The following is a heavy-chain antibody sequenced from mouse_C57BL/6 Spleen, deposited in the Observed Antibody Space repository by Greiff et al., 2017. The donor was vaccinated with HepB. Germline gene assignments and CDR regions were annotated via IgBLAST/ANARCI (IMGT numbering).Heavy chain of an antibody. CDR2: IRLKSDNYAT. D-gene: IGHD1-1*01. CDR1: GFTFSNYW. J-gene: IGHJ3*01. Sequence: EVKLMESGGGLVQPGGSMKLSCVASGFTFSNYWMNWVRQSPEKGLEWVAQIRLKSDNYATHYAESVKGRFTISRDDSKSSVYLQMNNLRAEDTGIYYCTRDIYYSWFAYWGQGTLVTVSA. V-gene: IGHV6-3*01. CDR3: TRDIYYSWFAY.